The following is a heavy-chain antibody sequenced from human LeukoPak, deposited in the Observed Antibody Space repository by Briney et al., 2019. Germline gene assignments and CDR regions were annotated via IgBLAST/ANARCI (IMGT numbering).Heavy chain of an antibody. V-gene: IGHV1-8*03. CDR3: ARRGGYGVDY. J-gene: IGHJ4*02. D-gene: IGHD5-24*01. CDR2: MNPNSGDT. CDR1: GYTFTSYD. Sequence: GASVKVSCKASGYTFTSYDINWVRQATGQGLEWMGWMNPNSGDTGYVQRFQGRVTITRNTSISTAYMELSSLRSEDTAVYYCARRGGYGVDYWGQGTLVTVSS.